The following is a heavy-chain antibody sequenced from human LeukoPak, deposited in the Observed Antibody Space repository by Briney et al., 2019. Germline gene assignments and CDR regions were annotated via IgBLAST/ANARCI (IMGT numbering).Heavy chain of an antibody. Sequence: SETLSLTCAVYGGSFSGYYWSWIRQPPGKGLEWIGEINHSGSTNYNPSLKSRVTISVDTSKNQFSLKLSSVTAADTAVYYCARGGLDGKKNWFDPWGQGTLVTVSS. CDR3: ARGGLDGKKNWFDP. J-gene: IGHJ5*02. D-gene: IGHD3/OR15-3a*01. CDR2: INHSGST. CDR1: GGSFSGYY. V-gene: IGHV4-34*01.